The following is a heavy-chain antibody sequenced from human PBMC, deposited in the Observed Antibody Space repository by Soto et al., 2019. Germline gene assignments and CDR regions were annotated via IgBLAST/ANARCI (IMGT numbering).Heavy chain of an antibody. J-gene: IGHJ6*02. CDR2: ITAATGTT. CDR1: GFTFGSYG. D-gene: IGHD1-26*01. Sequence: EVQLLESGGGLVQPGGSLSLSCAASGFTFGSYGMTWVRQAPGKGLECVSGITAATGTTYYADSVKGRFTISRDLSTNTLFLQMNSLRAADSAVYYCAKAKGRSNFYYSGLDVWGQGTTVTVSS. CDR3: AKAKGRSNFYYSGLDV. V-gene: IGHV3-23*01.